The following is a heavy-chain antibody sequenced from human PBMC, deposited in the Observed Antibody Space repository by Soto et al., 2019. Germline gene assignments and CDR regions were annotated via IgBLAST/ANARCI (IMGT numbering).Heavy chain of an antibody. Sequence: PGGSLRLSCAASGFTFSNYGMHWVRQAPGKGLEWVAVIWYDGSNKYYADSVKGRFTISRDNSKNTPFVQMNSLRAEDTAVYYCARDPSHGSGSYLDYWGQGTLVTVSS. CDR1: GFTFSNYG. CDR3: ARDPSHGSGSYLDY. J-gene: IGHJ4*02. D-gene: IGHD3-10*01. V-gene: IGHV3-33*01. CDR2: IWYDGSNK.